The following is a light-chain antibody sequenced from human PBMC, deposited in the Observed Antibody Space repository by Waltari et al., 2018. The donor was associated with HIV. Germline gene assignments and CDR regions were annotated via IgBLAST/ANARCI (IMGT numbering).Light chain of an antibody. CDR2: GAS. Sequence: EVVLTQSPGTLSLSPGERATLSCRASQGVSSRYLAWYQQKPGQDPRLLISGASTRAAGISDRFRGSGSGTDFTLTITRLEPEDSAVYHCQQYGDSPYTFGQGTKLEI. CDR1: QGVSSRY. CDR3: QQYGDSPYT. J-gene: IGKJ2*01. V-gene: IGKV3-20*01.